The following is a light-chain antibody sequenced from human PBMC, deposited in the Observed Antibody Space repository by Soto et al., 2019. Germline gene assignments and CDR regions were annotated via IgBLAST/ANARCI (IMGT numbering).Light chain of an antibody. CDR1: QSVSSY. J-gene: IGKJ1*01. CDR3: QQYGRPSRT. Sequence: EIVLTQSPGTLSLSPGARATLSCRASQSVSSYLAWYQQKPGQAPRLLIYGASSRATGIPDRFSGSGSGTDFTLTISRLEPEDFAVYYCQQYGRPSRTFGQGTKVEIK. V-gene: IGKV3-20*01. CDR2: GAS.